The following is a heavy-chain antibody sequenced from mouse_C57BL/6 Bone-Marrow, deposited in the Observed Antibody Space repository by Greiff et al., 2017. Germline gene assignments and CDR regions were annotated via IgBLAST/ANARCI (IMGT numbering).Heavy chain of an antibody. J-gene: IGHJ2*01. Sequence: QVQLQQPGAELVLPGASVKLSCKSSGYTFTSYWMHLVKHRPGQGLEWIGEIDPSDSYTNYNQQFKGKSTLTVDKSSSTAYMQLSSLTSEDSAVYYGARERSYYSNDDCDYWGQGTTLTVSA. CDR3: ARERSYYSNDDCDY. D-gene: IGHD2-5*01. CDR1: GYTFTSYW. V-gene: IGHV1-69*01. CDR2: IDPSDSYT.